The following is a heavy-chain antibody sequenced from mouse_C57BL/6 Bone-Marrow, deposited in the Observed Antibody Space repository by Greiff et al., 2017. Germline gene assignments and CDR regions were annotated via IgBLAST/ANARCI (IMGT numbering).Heavy chain of an antibody. J-gene: IGHJ2*01. CDR1: GYTFTSYG. CDR2: IYPRSGNT. V-gene: IGHV1-81*01. CDR3: ARRVGYDMDY. Sequence: VQLQQSGAELARPGASVKLSCKASGYTFTSYGISWVKQRTGQGLEWIGEIYPRSGNTYYNEKFQGKATLTAEKSSSTAYMELRSLTSEDSAVYFCARRVGYDMDYWGQGTTLTVSS. D-gene: IGHD2-3*01.